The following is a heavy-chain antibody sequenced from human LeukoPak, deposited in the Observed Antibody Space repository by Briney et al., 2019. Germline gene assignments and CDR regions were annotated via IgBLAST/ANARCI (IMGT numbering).Heavy chain of an antibody. CDR1: GFTFSSYS. D-gene: IGHD2/OR15-2a*01. J-gene: IGHJ5*02. Sequence: GGSLRLSCAASGFTFSSYSMSWVRQAPGKGLEWVSSISGSGGRIDYADSVKGRFTISRDNSKNTLSLQMNSLTAEDTAVYYCAKDRVSPGFNWFDPWGQGTLVTVSS. CDR3: AKDRVSPGFNWFDP. CDR2: ISGSGGRI. V-gene: IGHV3-23*01.